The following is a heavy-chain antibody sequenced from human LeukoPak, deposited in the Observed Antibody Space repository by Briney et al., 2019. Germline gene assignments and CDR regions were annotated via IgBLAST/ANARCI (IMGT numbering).Heavy chain of an antibody. CDR2: INPNSGGT. Sequence: ASVTVSRKASGSTFTGYYMHWVRQAPGQGLEWMGWINPNSGGTNYAQKFQGRVTITRDTYISTAYMELSRLRSDDTAVYYCAYTNDFWSGYYFDYWGQGTLVTVSS. D-gene: IGHD3-3*01. V-gene: IGHV1-2*02. CDR3: AYTNDFWSGYYFDY. CDR1: GSTFTGYY. J-gene: IGHJ4*02.